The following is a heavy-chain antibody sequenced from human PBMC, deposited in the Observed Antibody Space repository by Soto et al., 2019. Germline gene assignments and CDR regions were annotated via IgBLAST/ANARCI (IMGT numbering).Heavy chain of an antibody. CDR1: GGSFSGYY. J-gene: IGHJ4*02. CDR3: ARGRTNYYASGSSLPWGF. Sequence: SETLSLTCSVYGGSFSGYYWSWIRQPPGKGLEWIGEINYDGNTNYNPSLKSRVTISLDTSKNQFSLQLSSVTAADTAVYYCARGRTNYYASGSSLPWGFWGQGTLVTVSS. V-gene: IGHV4-34*01. D-gene: IGHD3-10*01. CDR2: INYDGNT.